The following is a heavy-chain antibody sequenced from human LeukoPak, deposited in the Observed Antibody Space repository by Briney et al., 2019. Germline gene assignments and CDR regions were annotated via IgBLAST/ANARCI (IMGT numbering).Heavy chain of an antibody. CDR1: GFTFSTYN. Sequence: TTGGSLRLSCEASGFTFSTYNMNWVRQAPGKRLEWVSSITSTSSYEFYADSVKGRFTISRDNAKNSLYLQINSLRAEDTAVYYCARDPYSGYYGDYYYYYMDVWGKGTTVTISS. J-gene: IGHJ6*03. CDR3: ARDPYSGYYGDYYYYYMDV. CDR2: ITSTSSYE. V-gene: IGHV3-21*01. D-gene: IGHD5-12*01.